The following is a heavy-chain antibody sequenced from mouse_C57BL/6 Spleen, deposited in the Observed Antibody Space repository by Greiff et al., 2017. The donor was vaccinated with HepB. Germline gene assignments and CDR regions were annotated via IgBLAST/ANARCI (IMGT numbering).Heavy chain of an antibody. CDR1: GYAFSSSW. CDR3: ARELRRYAMDY. Sequence: VKLQESGPELVKPGASVKISCKASGYAFSSSWMNWVKQRPGKGLEWIGRIYPGDGDTNYNGKFKGKATLTADKSSSTAYMQLSSLTSEDSAVYFCARELRRYAMDYWGQGTSVTVSS. CDR2: IYPGDGDT. D-gene: IGHD2-12*01. V-gene: IGHV1-82*01. J-gene: IGHJ4*01.